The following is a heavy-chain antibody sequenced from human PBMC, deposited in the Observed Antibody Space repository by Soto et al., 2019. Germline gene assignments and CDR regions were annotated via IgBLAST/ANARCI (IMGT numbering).Heavy chain of an antibody. Sequence: GVSLRLSCAASGCTCSSHCRHWVRQAPGRGLAWVSRIKTDGTTTSCADSVKGRFTISRDNAKNTLYLQMNSLRPEDTAVYHCARESAVTGTGLDYWGQGTLVPVSS. CDR3: ARESAVTGTGLDY. V-gene: IGHV3-74*01. CDR2: IKTDGTTT. CDR1: GCTCSSHC. D-gene: IGHD6-19*01. J-gene: IGHJ4*02.